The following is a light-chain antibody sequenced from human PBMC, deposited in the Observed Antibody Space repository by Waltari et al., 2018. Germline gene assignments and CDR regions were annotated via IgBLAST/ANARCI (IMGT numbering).Light chain of an antibody. CDR3: QQYDSYPLT. V-gene: IGKV1-5*03. CDR2: KAS. Sequence: DIQMTQSPSTLSASVGDRVTITCRASQTISGWLAWYQQKPGKGPKLLIYKASNLESWVPSRFSGSGSGTEFTLTISTLQPYDFATYYCQQYDSYPLTFGGGTKVEIK. J-gene: IGKJ4*01. CDR1: QTISGW.